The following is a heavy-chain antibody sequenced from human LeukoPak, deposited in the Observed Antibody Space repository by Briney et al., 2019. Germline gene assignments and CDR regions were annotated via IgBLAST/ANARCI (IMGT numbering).Heavy chain of an antibody. J-gene: IGHJ5*02. CDR2: IYFSGST. V-gene: IGHV4-59*12. CDR1: GGSISSYY. D-gene: IGHD7-27*01. CDR3: ARGPLVLGWFDP. Sequence: KTSETLSLTCTVSGGSISSYYWSWIRQPPGKGLEWIGYIYFSGSTNYNPSLKSRVTISVDTSKNQFSLKLSSVTAADTAVYYCARGPLVLGWFDPWGQGTLVTVSS.